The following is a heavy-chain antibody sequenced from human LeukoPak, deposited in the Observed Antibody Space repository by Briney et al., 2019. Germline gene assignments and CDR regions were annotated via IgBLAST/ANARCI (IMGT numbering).Heavy chain of an antibody. Sequence: ASVKVSCKASGYTFTSYDINWVRQATGQGLEWMGWMNPNSGNTGYAQKFQGRVTMTRSTSISTAYMELSSLRSEDTAVYYCARDLSRTIWPYGAFDIWGQGTMVTVSS. CDR3: ARDLSRTIWPYGAFDI. CDR1: GYTFTSYD. D-gene: IGHD2-8*01. J-gene: IGHJ3*02. CDR2: MNPNSGNT. V-gene: IGHV1-8*01.